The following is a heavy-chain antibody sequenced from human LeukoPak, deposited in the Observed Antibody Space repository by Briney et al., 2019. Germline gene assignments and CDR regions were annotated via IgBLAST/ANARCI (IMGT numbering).Heavy chain of an antibody. Sequence: GGSLRLSCAASGFTFSSYGIHWVRQAPGKGLEWVTFIRYDGSNKYYADSVKGRFTISRDNSKNTLYLQMNSLRAEDTAVYYCAKGGGGLKQWLSTFDYWGQGTLVTVSS. CDR1: GFTFSSYG. V-gene: IGHV3-30*02. D-gene: IGHD6-19*01. CDR3: AKGGGGLKQWLSTFDY. J-gene: IGHJ4*02. CDR2: IRYDGSNK.